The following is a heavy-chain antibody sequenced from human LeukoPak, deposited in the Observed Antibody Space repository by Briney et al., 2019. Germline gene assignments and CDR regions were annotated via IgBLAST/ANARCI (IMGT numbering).Heavy chain of an antibody. J-gene: IGHJ6*02. CDR3: ARDGPKGGMDV. CDR2: IYYSGST. V-gene: IGHV4-59*01. Sequence: PSETLSLTCTVPGDSIISYYWSWVRQPPGKGLEWIGYIYYSGSTNYNPSLKSRVTISVDTSKNQFSLKLSSVTAADTAVYYCARDGPKGGMDVWGQGTTVTVSS. CDR1: GDSIISYY.